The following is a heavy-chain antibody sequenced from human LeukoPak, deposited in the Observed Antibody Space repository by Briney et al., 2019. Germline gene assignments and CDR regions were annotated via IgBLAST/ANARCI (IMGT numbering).Heavy chain of an antibody. J-gene: IGHJ5*02. CDR2: IYYSGST. CDR3: ARAASIAVTGTFWFDP. Sequence: PSETLSLTCTVSGGSISSSSYYWGWIRQPPGKGLEWIGSIYYSGSTYYNPSLKSRVTISVDTSKNQFSLKLSSVTAADTAVYYCARAASIAVTGTFWFDPWGQGTLVTVSS. CDR1: GGSISSSSYY. D-gene: IGHD6-19*01. V-gene: IGHV4-39*07.